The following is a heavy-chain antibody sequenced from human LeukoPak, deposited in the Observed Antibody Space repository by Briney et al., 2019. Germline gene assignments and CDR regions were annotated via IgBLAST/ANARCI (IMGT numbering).Heavy chain of an antibody. CDR2: ISYDGSNK. CDR1: GFTFSSYA. Sequence: GGSLRLSCAASGFTFSSYAMHWVRQAPGKGLEWVAVISYDGSNKYYADSVKGRFTISRDNSKNTLYLQMNSLRAEDTAVYYCARETVDYGRNSWSDYWGQGTLVTVSS. CDR3: ARETVDYGRNSWSDY. D-gene: IGHD4-23*01. V-gene: IGHV3-30-3*01. J-gene: IGHJ4*02.